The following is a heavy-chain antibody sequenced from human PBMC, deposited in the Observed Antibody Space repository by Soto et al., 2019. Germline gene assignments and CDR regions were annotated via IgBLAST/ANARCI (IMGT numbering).Heavy chain of an antibody. J-gene: IGHJ6*02. CDR3: ATQTISYTWGV. CDR1: GAPITTTKW. Sequence: QVQLQESGPGLVKPSETLSLTCTVSGAPITTTKWWAWVRLPPGKGLEWIGELSRGDERSSNPSHAGPLTMSLDKSNNHFSLKLTSVTAADTAIYYCATQTISYTWGVWGRGTSVTVSS. CDR2: LSRGDER. D-gene: IGHD3-16*01. V-gene: IGHV4-4*02.